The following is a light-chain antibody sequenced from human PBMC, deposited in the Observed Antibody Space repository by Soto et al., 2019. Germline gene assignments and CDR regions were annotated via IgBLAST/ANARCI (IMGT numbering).Light chain of an antibody. CDR3: SSYTTSNTRQIV. CDR1: SSDVGGYNY. Sequence: QSALTQPASVSGSPGQSITISCTGTSSDVGGYNYVSWYQRHPGKAPKFMIYDVSNRPSGVSNRFSGSKSGTTASLTISGLQAEDEADYYCSSYTTSNTRQIVFGTGTKVTVL. V-gene: IGLV2-14*01. J-gene: IGLJ1*01. CDR2: DVS.